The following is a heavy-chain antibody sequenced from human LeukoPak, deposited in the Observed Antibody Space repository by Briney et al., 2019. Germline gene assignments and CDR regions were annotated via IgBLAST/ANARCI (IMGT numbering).Heavy chain of an antibody. D-gene: IGHD1-26*01. V-gene: IGHV4-59*08. Sequence: SETLSLTCTVSGGSLSPYYWTWIRQPRGKGLEWIGYIYHTGTTKYNPSLSYRVTISVETAKNQFSLRLKSVTAADTAIYYCARLDSGDHGNIPHWGQGTLVTVSS. CDR1: GGSLSPYY. CDR2: IYHTGTT. CDR3: ARLDSGDHGNIPH. J-gene: IGHJ1*01.